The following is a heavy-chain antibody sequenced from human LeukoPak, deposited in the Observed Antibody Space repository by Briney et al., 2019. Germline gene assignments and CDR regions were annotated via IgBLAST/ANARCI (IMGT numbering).Heavy chain of an antibody. CDR3: ARAHIGNDLFIDY. Sequence: GASVKVSCKASGYTFTGYYMHWVRQAPGQGLEWMGWINPYSGATNYAQKFQGRVTMTGDTSISTAYMDLSSLKSDDTAVYYCARAHIGNDLFIDYWGQGTLVTVSS. CDR2: INPYSGAT. J-gene: IGHJ4*02. V-gene: IGHV1-2*02. CDR1: GYTFTGYY. D-gene: IGHD2-21*01.